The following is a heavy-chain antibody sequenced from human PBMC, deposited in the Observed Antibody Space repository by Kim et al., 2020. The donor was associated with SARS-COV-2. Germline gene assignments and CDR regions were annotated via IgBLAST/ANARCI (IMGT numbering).Heavy chain of an antibody. CDR3: AKSALMDV. Sequence: DSVKGRFTISRDNSKNTLYLQMDTLRAEDTAVYYCAKSALMDVWGQGTTVTVSS. J-gene: IGHJ6*02. V-gene: IGHV3-23*01.